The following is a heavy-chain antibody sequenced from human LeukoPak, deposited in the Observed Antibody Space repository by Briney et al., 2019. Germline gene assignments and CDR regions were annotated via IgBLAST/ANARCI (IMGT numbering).Heavy chain of an antibody. CDR1: GGFISNYY. V-gene: IGHV4-4*07. Sequence: SETLSLTCTVSGGFISNYYWSWIRQPAGKGLEWIGRIHTSGNTLYNPSLKSRVTMSVDTSKNQFSLKLSSVTAADTAVYYCARHCSGGSCYKAFDYWGQGTLVTVSS. J-gene: IGHJ4*02. CDR3: ARHCSGGSCYKAFDY. D-gene: IGHD2-15*01. CDR2: IHTSGNT.